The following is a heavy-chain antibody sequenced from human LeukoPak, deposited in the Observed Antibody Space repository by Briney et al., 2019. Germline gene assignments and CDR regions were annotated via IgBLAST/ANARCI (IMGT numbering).Heavy chain of an antibody. Sequence: ASVKVSCKASGYTLTSYDINWVRQATGQGLEWMGWMNPNSGNTGYAQKFQGRVTMTRNTSISTAYMELSSLRSEDTAVYYCARGSVGFGELLRFDPWGQGTLVTVSS. D-gene: IGHD3-10*01. V-gene: IGHV1-8*01. CDR2: MNPNSGNT. J-gene: IGHJ5*02. CDR3: ARGSVGFGELLRFDP. CDR1: GYTLTSYD.